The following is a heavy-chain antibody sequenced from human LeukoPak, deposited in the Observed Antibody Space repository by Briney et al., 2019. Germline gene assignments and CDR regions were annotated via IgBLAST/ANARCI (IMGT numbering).Heavy chain of an antibody. CDR3: ARENRDGYNPYNWFDP. J-gene: IGHJ5*02. CDR2: IKQEGSEK. CDR1: GFSFGSYW. V-gene: IGHV3-7*01. D-gene: IGHD5-12*01. Sequence: GGSLRLSCAASGFSFGSYWMSWVRQAPGKGLEWVANIKQEGSEKFYVDSVKGRFTISRDNAKNSLYLQMNSLRAEDTGIYYCARENRDGYNPYNWFDPWGKGTLVTVSS.